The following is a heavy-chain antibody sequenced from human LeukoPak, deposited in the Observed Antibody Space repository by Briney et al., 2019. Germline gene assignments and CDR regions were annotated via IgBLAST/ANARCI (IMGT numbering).Heavy chain of an antibody. V-gene: IGHV3-23*01. CDR3: AKFMGYCSGGSCYSMDE. CDR2: MSGSGGGI. Sequence: GGSLRLSCAASGFTFSSYAMSWVRQAPGKGLEWVSAMSGSGGGIYYADSVKGRFTISRDKSKNMLYLQMNSLRAEDTAVYYCAKFMGYCSGGSCYSMDEWGQGTLVTVSS. CDR1: GFTFSSYA. J-gene: IGHJ4*02. D-gene: IGHD2-15*01.